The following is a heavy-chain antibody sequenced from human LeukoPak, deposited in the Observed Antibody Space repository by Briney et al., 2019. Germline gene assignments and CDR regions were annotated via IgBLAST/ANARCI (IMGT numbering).Heavy chain of an antibody. D-gene: IGHD2-21*01. Sequence: GGSLRLSCAASGFTFNSYEMNWVRQAPGKGPEWISYISSSGGYIYYTDSVKGRFTISRDNPKNSLYLQMNSLRAEDTAIYYCARDGVVNSLDYWGQGTLVTVSS. J-gene: IGHJ4*02. CDR1: GFTFNSYE. CDR3: ARDGVVNSLDY. CDR2: ISSSGGYI. V-gene: IGHV3-48*03.